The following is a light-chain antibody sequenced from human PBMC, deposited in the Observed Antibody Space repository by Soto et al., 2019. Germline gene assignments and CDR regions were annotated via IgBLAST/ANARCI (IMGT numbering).Light chain of an antibody. V-gene: IGKV1-5*03. J-gene: IGKJ1*01. CDR2: KAS. Sequence: DTQMTQSPSTLSASVGDRVTITCRASQSISAWLAWYQQKPGKAPKLLIYKASRLQSGVPSRFSGSGSGTEFTLTISGLQAEDFATYYCQHYNDYPWTFGQGTKVEI. CDR3: QHYNDYPWT. CDR1: QSISAW.